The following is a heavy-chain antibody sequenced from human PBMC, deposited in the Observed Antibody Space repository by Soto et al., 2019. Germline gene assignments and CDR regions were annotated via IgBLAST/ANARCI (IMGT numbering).Heavy chain of an antibody. CDR2: IFHTGTT. D-gene: IGHD3-22*01. V-gene: IGHV4-59*08. J-gene: IGHJ3*02. CDR1: GGSITNYY. CDR3: TTEAYDNSGSLAFDI. Sequence: QVQLQESGPGLVKPSETLSLTCTVSGGSITNYYYSWIRQRPGKGLEWIGYIFHTGTTSYNPSLKSRVTLSVDTSQSQFSLKLNSVTAADTAVYYCTTEAYDNSGSLAFDIWGPGTLVTVS.